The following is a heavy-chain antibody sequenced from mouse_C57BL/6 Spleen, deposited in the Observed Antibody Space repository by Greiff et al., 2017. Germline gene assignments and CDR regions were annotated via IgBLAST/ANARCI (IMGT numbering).Heavy chain of an antibody. J-gene: IGHJ2*01. Sequence: EVQLVESGAELVRPGASVKLSCTASGFNIKDDYMHWVKQRPEQGLEWIGWIDPENGDTEYASKFQGKATITADTSSNTAYLQLSSLTSEDTAVYYCTTSTTVPFDYWGQGTTLTVSS. CDR2: IDPENGDT. CDR3: TTSTTVPFDY. CDR1: GFNIKDDY. V-gene: IGHV14-4*01. D-gene: IGHD1-1*01.